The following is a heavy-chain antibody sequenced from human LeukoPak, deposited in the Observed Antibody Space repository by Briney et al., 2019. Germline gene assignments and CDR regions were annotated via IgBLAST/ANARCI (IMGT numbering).Heavy chain of an antibody. V-gene: IGHV4-39*07. D-gene: IGHD6-25*01. Sequence: PSETLSLTCTVSGGSISSSSYYWGWIRQPPGKGLEWIGSIYYSGSTYYNPSLKSRVTISVDTSKNQFSLKLSSVTAADTAVYYCATTGGLGYNSDWPLVYWGQGTLVTVSS. CDR3: ATTGGLGYNSDWPLVY. CDR1: GGSISSSSYY. CDR2: IYYSGST. J-gene: IGHJ4*02.